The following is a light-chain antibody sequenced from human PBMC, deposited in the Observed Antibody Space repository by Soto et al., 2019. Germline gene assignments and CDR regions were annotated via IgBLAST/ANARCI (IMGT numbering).Light chain of an antibody. J-gene: IGKJ4*01. Sequence: DIQMTQSPSTLSASVGDRVTITCQASQSISSWLAGYQQKPWKAPNLLIYKASTLESGGPSRFSGSGSGTEFTLTISSLQPDDFASYYCQQSSSTFGGGTKVDIK. CDR3: QQSSST. V-gene: IGKV1-5*03. CDR2: KAS. CDR1: QSISSW.